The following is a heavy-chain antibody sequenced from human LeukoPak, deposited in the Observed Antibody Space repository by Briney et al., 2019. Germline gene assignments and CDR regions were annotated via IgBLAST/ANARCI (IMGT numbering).Heavy chain of an antibody. D-gene: IGHD3-22*01. V-gene: IGHV4-61*02. CDR3: AREAGYYYDSSGRRSDY. J-gene: IGHJ4*02. Sequence: TPSETLSLTCPVSGGSISSGSYYWSWIRQPAGKGLEWIGRIYTSGSTNYNPSLKSRVTISVDTSKNQFSLKLSSVTAADTAVYYCAREAGYYYDSSGRRSDYWGQGTLVTVSS. CDR2: IYTSGST. CDR1: GGSISSGSYY.